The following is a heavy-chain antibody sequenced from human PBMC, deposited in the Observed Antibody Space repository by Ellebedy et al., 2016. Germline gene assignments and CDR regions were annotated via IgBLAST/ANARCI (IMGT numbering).Heavy chain of an antibody. V-gene: IGHV5-51*01. Sequence: GESLKISCKGSGYSFTSYWIGWVRQMPGKGLEWLGIIYPGDSDTRYSPSFQCQVTISADKSITTAYLQWSSLKASDTAMYYCARQTYYYDSSGSPADAFDIWGQGTMVTVSS. CDR2: IYPGDSDT. J-gene: IGHJ3*02. CDR1: GYSFTSYW. CDR3: ARQTYYYDSSGSPADAFDI. D-gene: IGHD3-22*01.